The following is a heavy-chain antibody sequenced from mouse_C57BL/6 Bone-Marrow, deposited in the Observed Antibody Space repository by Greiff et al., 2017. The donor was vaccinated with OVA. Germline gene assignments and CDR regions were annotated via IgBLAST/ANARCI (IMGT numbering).Heavy chain of an antibody. CDR1: GYTFTDYY. J-gene: IGHJ2*01. Sequence: VQGVESGPELVKPGASVKISCKASGYTFTDYYINWVKQRPGQGLEWIGWIYPGSGNTKYNEKFKGKATLTVDTSSSTAYMQLSSLTSEDSAVYFCARGRLRRDFDYWGQGTTLTVSS. V-gene: IGHV1-84*01. D-gene: IGHD2-2*01. CDR2: IYPGSGNT. CDR3: ARGRLRRDFDY.